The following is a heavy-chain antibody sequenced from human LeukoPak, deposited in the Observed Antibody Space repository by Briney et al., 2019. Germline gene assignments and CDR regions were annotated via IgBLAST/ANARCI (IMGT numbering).Heavy chain of an antibody. CDR2: INPNSGGT. J-gene: IGHJ3*02. V-gene: IGHV1-2*02. CDR1: GYTFTGYY. Sequence: ASVKVSCKASGYTFTGYYMHWVRQAPGQGLEWMGWINPNSGGTNYAQKFQGRVTMTRDTSISTAYMELSRPRSDDTAVYYCARGYCGGDCDDAFDIWGQGTMVTVSS. CDR3: ARGYCGGDCDDAFDI. D-gene: IGHD2-21*02.